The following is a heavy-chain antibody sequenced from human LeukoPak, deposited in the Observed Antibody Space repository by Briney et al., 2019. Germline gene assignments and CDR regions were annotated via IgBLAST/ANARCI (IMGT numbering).Heavy chain of an antibody. V-gene: IGHV3-53*01. CDR3: AREDSSRNDGGHYYSYMAV. CDR1: GFTVSSNY. D-gene: IGHD1-1*01. Sequence: GGSLRLSCAASGFTVSSNYMSWVRQAPGKGLEWVSVIYSGGGTYYADSVKGRFTISRDNSKNTLYLQMNSLRAEDTAVYYCAREDSSRNDGGHYYSYMAVSGTGTTVTVPS. J-gene: IGHJ6*03. CDR2: IYSGGGT.